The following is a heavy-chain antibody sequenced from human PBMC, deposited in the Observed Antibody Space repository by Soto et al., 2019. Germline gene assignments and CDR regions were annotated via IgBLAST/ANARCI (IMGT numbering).Heavy chain of an antibody. J-gene: IGHJ3*02. D-gene: IGHD2-15*01. CDR1: GGTFSSYA. V-gene: IGHV1-69*01. CDR2: IIPTFGTA. CDR3: ARNRDCSGGSCYSWSAFDI. Sequence: QVQLVQSGAEVKKPGSSVKVSCKASGGTFSSYAISWVRQAPGQGLEWMGGIIPTFGTANYAQKFQGRVTITADESTGTAYMGLSRLRCEDTAVYYCARNRDCSGGSCYSWSAFDICGHGTMVTVSS.